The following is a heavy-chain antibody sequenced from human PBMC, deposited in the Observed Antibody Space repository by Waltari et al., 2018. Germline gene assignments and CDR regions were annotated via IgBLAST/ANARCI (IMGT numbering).Heavy chain of an antibody. CDR3: AREGPSYSGFDY. Sequence: VQLVESGGGVVQPGWSLRLSCAGSGVTLPNHAMHWVRQAPGKGLEWVAVISYDGRKKYYANSVKGRFTISRDNSKNTLYLQMSSLRAEYTALYYCAREGPSYSGFDYWGQGSLVTVSS. J-gene: IGHJ4*02. CDR2: ISYDGRKK. V-gene: IGHV3-30*04. CDR1: GVTLPNHA. D-gene: IGHD2-21*01.